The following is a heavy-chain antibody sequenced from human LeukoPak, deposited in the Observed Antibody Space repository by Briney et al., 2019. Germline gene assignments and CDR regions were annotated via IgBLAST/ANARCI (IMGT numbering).Heavy chain of an antibody. CDR2: ISSSSSYI. Sequence: PGGSLRLSCAASGFTFSSYSMNWVRQAPGKGLEWVSSISSSSSYIYYADSVKGRFTISRDNAKNSLYLQMNSLRAEDTAVYYCARNGYCSGGSCQNWFDPWGQGTLVTVSS. J-gene: IGHJ5*02. D-gene: IGHD2-15*01. CDR3: ARNGYCSGGSCQNWFDP. V-gene: IGHV3-21*04. CDR1: GFTFSSYS.